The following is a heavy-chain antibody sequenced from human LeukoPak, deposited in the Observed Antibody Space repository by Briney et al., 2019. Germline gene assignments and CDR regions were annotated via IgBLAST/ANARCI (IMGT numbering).Heavy chain of an antibody. D-gene: IGHD5-18*01. CDR2: IYTRGST. J-gene: IGHJ4*02. CDR1: GGSISSGSYY. Sequence: SQTLSLTCTVSGGSISSGSYYWTWIRQPAGKGLEWIGRIYTRGSTNHNPSLKSRVTISLDTSKNQFSLKLISVTAADTAVYFCAGERTDTSMDYWGQGTLVTVSS. V-gene: IGHV4-61*02. CDR3: AGERTDTSMDY.